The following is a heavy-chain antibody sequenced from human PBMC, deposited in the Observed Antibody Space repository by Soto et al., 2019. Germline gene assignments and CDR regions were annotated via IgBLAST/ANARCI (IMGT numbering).Heavy chain of an antibody. CDR2: INAGNGNT. V-gene: IGHV1-3*01. J-gene: IGHJ4*02. CDR3: AREHSIAVAGAYYFDY. D-gene: IGHD6-19*01. Sequence: ASVKVSCKASGYTFTSYAMHWVRQAPGQRLEWMGWINAGNGNTKYSQKFQGRVTITRDTSASTAYMELSSLRSEDTAVYYCAREHSIAVAGAYYFDYWGQGTLVTVSS. CDR1: GYTFTSYA.